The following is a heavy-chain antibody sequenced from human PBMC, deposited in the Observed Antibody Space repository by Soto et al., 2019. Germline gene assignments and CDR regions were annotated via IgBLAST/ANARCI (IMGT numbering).Heavy chain of an antibody. D-gene: IGHD4-4*01. CDR1: GYIVSIQY. J-gene: IGHJ4*02. Sequence: GGSVGLSCAASGYIVSIQYMSWVRQARGKGLEWVSVIYGGLTTYYAASVKGRFTISRDNSKNTLYLQMNSLRVEDTAVYYLARGPTVIHYRGQRALGTVS. CDR3: ARGPTVIHY. V-gene: IGHV3-53*01. CDR2: IYGGLTT.